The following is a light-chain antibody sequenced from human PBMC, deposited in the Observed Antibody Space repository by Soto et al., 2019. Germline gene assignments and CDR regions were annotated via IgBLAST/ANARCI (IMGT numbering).Light chain of an antibody. CDR3: QQRNVWPPIT. Sequence: VLTQSPATLSPSPGERATLSCRASQSIHTSLAWYQQKPSQPPRLVVYDSTLRANGVPDRFGGSRSGTEFTLTINNLEPEDFAVYYCQQRNVWPPITFGQGTRLEI. J-gene: IGKJ5*01. CDR1: QSIHTS. CDR2: DST. V-gene: IGKV3-11*01.